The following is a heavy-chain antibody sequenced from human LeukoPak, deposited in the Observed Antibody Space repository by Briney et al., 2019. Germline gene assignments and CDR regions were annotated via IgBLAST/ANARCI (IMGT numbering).Heavy chain of an antibody. J-gene: IGHJ4*02. CDR1: GFTLNNYA. D-gene: IGHD1-26*01. Sequence: GGSLRLSCAAPGFTLNNYALAWVRQAPGKGLEWVSLISGSGDSTYHADSVRDRFTISRDNSKNTLYLQMNGLRAEDTALYYCAKVAVGFTGHTPIDYWGQGALVTVSS. CDR3: AKVAVGFTGHTPIDY. V-gene: IGHV3-23*01. CDR2: ISGSGDST.